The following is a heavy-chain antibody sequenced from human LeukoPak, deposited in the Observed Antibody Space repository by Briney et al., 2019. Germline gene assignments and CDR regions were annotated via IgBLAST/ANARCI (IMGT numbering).Heavy chain of an antibody. CDR2: INPNTADT. J-gene: IGHJ5*02. Sequence: ASVGVSCKAFGYTFTGYYMHWGRQAPGQGLKWRGWINPNTADTNYAQKFQGGVTMTRDTSISTAYMELRRLTYDDTAVYYCARGPLEYCSGGSCYSGRNWLDPWGQGTRVTASS. CDR3: ARGPLEYCSGGSCYSGRNWLDP. D-gene: IGHD2-15*01. CDR1: GYTFTGYY. V-gene: IGHV1-2*02.